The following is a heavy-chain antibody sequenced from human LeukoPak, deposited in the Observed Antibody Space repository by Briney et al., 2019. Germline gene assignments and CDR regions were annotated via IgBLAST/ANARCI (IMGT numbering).Heavy chain of an antibody. CDR1: GFTFSSYE. CDR3: AKDRLWFPGPMDV. Sequence: GGSLRLSCAASGFTFSSYEMNWVRQAPGKGLEWVSAISGSGGSTYYADSVKGRFTISRDNSKNTLYLQMNSLRAEDTAVYYCAKDRLWFPGPMDVWGKGTTVTVSS. CDR2: ISGSGGST. J-gene: IGHJ6*03. D-gene: IGHD3-10*01. V-gene: IGHV3-23*01.